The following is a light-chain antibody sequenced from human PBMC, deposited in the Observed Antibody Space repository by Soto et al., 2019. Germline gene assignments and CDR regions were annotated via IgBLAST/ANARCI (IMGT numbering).Light chain of an antibody. Sequence: QAVGTQPPSASGTPGQRVTISCSGSSSNIGSNYVYWYQQLPGTAPKLLIYRNNQRPSGVPDRFSGSKSGTSASLAISGLRSEDEADYYCAAWDDSLSGFYVFGTGTKVTVL. CDR3: AAWDDSLSGFYV. CDR1: SSNIGSNY. J-gene: IGLJ1*01. CDR2: RNN. V-gene: IGLV1-47*01.